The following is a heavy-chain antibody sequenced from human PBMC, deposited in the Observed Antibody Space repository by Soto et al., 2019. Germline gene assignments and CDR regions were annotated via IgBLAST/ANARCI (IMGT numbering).Heavy chain of an antibody. CDR3: AKDQLGWDTAMGDY. V-gene: IGHV3-30*18. Sequence: PGGSLRLSWAASGCTFSSYGRHWVRQAPGKGLEWVAVISYDGSNKYYADSVKGRFTISRDNSKNTLYLQMNSLRAEDTAVYYCAKDQLGWDTAMGDYWGQGTLVTVSS. CDR2: ISYDGSNK. J-gene: IGHJ4*02. CDR1: GCTFSSYG. D-gene: IGHD5-18*01.